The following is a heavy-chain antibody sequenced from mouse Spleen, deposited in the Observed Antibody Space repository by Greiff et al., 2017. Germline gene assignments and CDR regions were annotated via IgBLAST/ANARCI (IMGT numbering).Heavy chain of an antibody. CDR1: GYTFTSYW. D-gene: IGHD2-4*01. CDR3: TRSPYDYAFAY. V-gene: IGHV1-55*01. Sequence: QVQLQQSGAELVKPGASVKMSCKASGYTFTSYWITWVKQRPGQGLEWIGDIYPGSGSTNYNEKFKSKATLTVDTSSSTAYMELSSLTSEDSAVYYCTRSPYDYAFAYWGQGTLVTVSA. CDR2: IYPGSGST. J-gene: IGHJ3*01.